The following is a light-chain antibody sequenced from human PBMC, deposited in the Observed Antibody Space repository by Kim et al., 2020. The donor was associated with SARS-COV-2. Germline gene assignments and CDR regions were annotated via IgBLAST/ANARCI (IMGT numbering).Light chain of an antibody. J-gene: IGLJ1*01. Sequence: SITISCTGTSRDVGSYNLVSWYQQHPGKAPHPIIYQGSKRPSGVSDRFSGSKSGNTASLTISGLQAEDEGDYYCCSYAGSSIFYVFGTGTKVTVL. CDR3: CSYAGSSIFYV. CDR2: QGS. V-gene: IGLV2-23*01. CDR1: SRDVGSYNL.